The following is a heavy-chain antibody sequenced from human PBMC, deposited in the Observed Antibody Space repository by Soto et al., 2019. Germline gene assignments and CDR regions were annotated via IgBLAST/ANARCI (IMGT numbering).Heavy chain of an antibody. CDR3: ARGKIIGP. CDR1: GGSISTYY. V-gene: IGHV4-59*01. CDR2: VHYSGTT. D-gene: IGHD3-3*01. Sequence: QVQLRESGPGLVKPSETLSLTCTVSGGSISTYYWTWIRQPPGKGLEWIGYVHYSGTTNYNPSPKSRVTMSGDTSKNQFSLKLRSVTAADTAVYYCARGKIIGPWGQGTLVTVSS. J-gene: IGHJ5*02.